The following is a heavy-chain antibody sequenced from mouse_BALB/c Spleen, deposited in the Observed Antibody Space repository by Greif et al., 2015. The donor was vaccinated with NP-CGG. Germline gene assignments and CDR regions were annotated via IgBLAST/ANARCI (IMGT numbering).Heavy chain of an antibody. CDR3: ARTDLLRRYLFDY. CDR2: INPSTGYT. CDR1: GYTFTSYR. D-gene: IGHD1-1*01. V-gene: IGHV1-4*01. Sequence: QVQLQQSGAELAKPGASVKMSCKASGYTFTSYRMHWVKQRPGQGLEWIGYINPSTGYTEYNQKFKDKATLTADKSSSTAYMQLSSLTSEDSAVYYCARTDLLRRYLFDYWGQGTTLTVSS. J-gene: IGHJ2*01.